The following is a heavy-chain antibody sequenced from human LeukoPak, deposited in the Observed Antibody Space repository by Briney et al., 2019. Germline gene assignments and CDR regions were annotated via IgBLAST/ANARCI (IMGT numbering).Heavy chain of an antibody. J-gene: IGHJ4*02. Sequence: PGGSLRLSCAASGFTVSRYSMSWVRQAPGKGLEWVSSITSSSSYIYYADSVKGRFTISRDNAKKSLYLQMNSLRVEDTAVYYCAKDIVGGGDDYWGQGTLVIVSS. CDR2: ITSSSSYI. V-gene: IGHV3-21*01. D-gene: IGHD2-21*02. CDR1: GFTVSRYS. CDR3: AKDIVGGGDDY.